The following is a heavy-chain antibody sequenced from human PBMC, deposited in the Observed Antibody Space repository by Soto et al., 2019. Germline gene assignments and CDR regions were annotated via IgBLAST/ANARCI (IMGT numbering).Heavy chain of an antibody. J-gene: IGHJ4*02. CDR2: ISAYNGNT. CDR3: ARDSYDSSAQGY. D-gene: IGHD3-22*01. Sequence: PAKVTCKAPGYAYTSYGISWPRQAPEQGLEWMGWISAYNGNTNYAQKLQGRVNMTTDTSTSTAYMELRSLRSDDTAVYYCARDSYDSSAQGYWGQGTLVTVSS. V-gene: IGHV1-18*01. CDR1: GYAYTSYG.